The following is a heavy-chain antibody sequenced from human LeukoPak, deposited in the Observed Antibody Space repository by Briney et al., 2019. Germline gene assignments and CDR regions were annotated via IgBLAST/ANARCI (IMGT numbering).Heavy chain of an antibody. J-gene: IGHJ4*02. CDR3: ARVSPEQQLAFDF. V-gene: IGHV4-34*01. CDR2: INHSGST. Sequence: PSETLSLTCAVYGGSLSGYSWNWIRQPPGKGLEWIGEINHSGSTNYNPSLKSRVTISVDTSKNQFSLNLSSVTAADTAVYYCARVSPEQQLAFDFRGQGTLLTVSS. D-gene: IGHD6-13*01. CDR1: GGSLSGYS.